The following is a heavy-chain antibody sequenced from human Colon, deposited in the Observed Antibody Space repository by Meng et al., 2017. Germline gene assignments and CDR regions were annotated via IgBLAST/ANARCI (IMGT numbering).Heavy chain of an antibody. J-gene: IGHJ4*02. D-gene: IGHD6-6*01. CDR2: IKGDGSER. Sequence: GESLKISCAASGFTFIEYWMSWVRQAPGKGLEWVANIKGDGSERRYADFVEGRFIISRDNARNTLYLQMNSLRVKDAAVYYCVRDFVGYWGQGTPVTVSS. CDR3: VRDFVGY. CDR1: GFTFIEYW. V-gene: IGHV3-7*01.